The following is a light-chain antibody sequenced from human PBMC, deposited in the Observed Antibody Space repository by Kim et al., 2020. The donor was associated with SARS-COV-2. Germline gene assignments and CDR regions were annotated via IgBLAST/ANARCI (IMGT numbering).Light chain of an antibody. CDR2: GRN. Sequence: SSELTQDPAVSVALGQTVTITCQGDSLRSYYATWYQQKPRQAPVLVIYGRNNRPSGIPDRISGSTSGNTASLTISGAQAEDEADFYCQSRDSSGNVVFGGGTQLTFL. V-gene: IGLV3-19*01. CDR3: QSRDSSGNVV. J-gene: IGLJ2*01. CDR1: SLRSYY.